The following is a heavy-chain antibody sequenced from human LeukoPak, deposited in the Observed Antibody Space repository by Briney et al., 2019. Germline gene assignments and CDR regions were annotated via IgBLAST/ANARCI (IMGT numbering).Heavy chain of an antibody. CDR2: INPNSGGT. CDR3: ARDTYYYGSGSYYNVNWFDP. Sequence: ASVKVSCKASGYTFIVFYIHWVRQAPGQGLEWMGWINPNSGGTNYAQKFQGRVTMTRDTSISTAYMELSRLRSDDTAVYYCARDTYYYGSGSYYNVNWFDPWGQGTLVTVSS. J-gene: IGHJ5*02. D-gene: IGHD3-10*01. CDR1: GYTFIVFY. V-gene: IGHV1-2*02.